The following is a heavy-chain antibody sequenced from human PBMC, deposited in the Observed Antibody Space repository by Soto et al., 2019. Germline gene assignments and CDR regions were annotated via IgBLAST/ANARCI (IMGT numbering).Heavy chain of an antibody. CDR2: ISGSGGST. J-gene: IGHJ3*02. CDR1: GFTFSSYA. Sequence: EVQLLESGGGLVQPGGSLRLSCAASGFTFSSYAMSWVRQAPGKGLEWVSGISGSGGSTYYADSVKGRFTISRDNSKNTLYLQMNSLRAEDTAVYYCATSGYSSGWYSGEDDAFDIWGQGTMVTVSS. V-gene: IGHV3-23*01. D-gene: IGHD6-19*01. CDR3: ATSGYSSGWYSGEDDAFDI.